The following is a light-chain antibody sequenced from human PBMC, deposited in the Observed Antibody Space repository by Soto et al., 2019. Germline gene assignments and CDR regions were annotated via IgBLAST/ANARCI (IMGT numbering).Light chain of an antibody. J-gene: IGKJ2*01. V-gene: IGKV4-1*01. Sequence: DIVMTQSPDSLAVSLGERAIISCKSSQSVLYSSNNKNYLAWYQQKPGQPPKLLIYWASTRESGVPDRFSGSGSGTDFTLTISSLQAEDVAVYYCQQCYNTPYTFGQGTKLEIK. CDR2: WAS. CDR1: QSVLYSSNNKNY. CDR3: QQCYNTPYT.